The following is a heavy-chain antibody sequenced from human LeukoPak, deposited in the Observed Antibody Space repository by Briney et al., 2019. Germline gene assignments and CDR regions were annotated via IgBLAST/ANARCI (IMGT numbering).Heavy chain of an antibody. CDR1: GGSISSSSYY. CDR3: ARVEMATIVPDY. J-gene: IGHJ4*02. Sequence: SETLSLTCTVSGGSISSSSYYWGWIRQPPGKGLEWIGSIYYSGSTSYNPSLKSRVTISVDTSKNQFSLNLSSVTAADTAVYYCARVEMATIVPDYWGQGTLVTVSS. D-gene: IGHD5-24*01. CDR2: IYYSGST. V-gene: IGHV4-39*01.